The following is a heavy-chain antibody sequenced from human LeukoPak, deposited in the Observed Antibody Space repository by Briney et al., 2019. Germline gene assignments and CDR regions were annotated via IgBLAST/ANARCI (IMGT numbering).Heavy chain of an antibody. Sequence: GGSLRLSCAASGFTFSNYWMSWVRQAPGKGLEWVANIKQDGSEKYYVDSVTGRFTISRDNAKNSLYLQMNSLRAEDTAVYYCARGVMIFGVVRSGAFDIWGQGTMVTVSS. CDR2: IKQDGSEK. D-gene: IGHD3-3*01. J-gene: IGHJ3*02. CDR3: ARGVMIFGVVRSGAFDI. CDR1: GFTFSNYW. V-gene: IGHV3-7*03.